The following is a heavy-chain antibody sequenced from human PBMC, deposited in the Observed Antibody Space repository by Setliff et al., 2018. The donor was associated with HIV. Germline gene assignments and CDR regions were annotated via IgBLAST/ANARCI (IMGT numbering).Heavy chain of an antibody. V-gene: IGHV1-24*01. D-gene: IGHD3-3*01. CDR3: AREIRNYDFWSGYWEDHYFDS. CDR1: GGTFSSYA. J-gene: IGHJ4*02. CDR2: FDPEDEET. Sequence: ASVKVSCKASGGTFSSYAISWVRQAPGQGLEWMGGFDPEDEETIYAQNFQGRVTMTEDTSTDTAYMELSSLRSEDTAVYYCAREIRNYDFWSGYWEDHYFDSWGQGTLVTVSS.